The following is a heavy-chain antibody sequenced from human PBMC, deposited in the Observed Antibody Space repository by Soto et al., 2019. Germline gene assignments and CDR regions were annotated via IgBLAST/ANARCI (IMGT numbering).Heavy chain of an antibody. V-gene: IGHV4-34*01. J-gene: IGHJ4*02. D-gene: IGHD4-17*01. CDR2: INHSGST. Sequence: LSLTCAVYGGSFSGYYWSWIRQPPGKGLEWIGEINHSGSTNYNPSLKSRVTISVDTSKNQFSLKLSSVTAADTAVYYCASLMTTVSHPANYWGQGTLVTVSS. CDR3: ASLMTTVSHPANY. CDR1: GGSFSGYY.